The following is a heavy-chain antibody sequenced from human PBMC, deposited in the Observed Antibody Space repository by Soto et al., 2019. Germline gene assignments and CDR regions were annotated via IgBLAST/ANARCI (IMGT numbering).Heavy chain of an antibody. CDR1: GFTFSIYA. Sequence: GGSLRLSCAASGFTFSIYAMSWVRQAPGKGLEWVSSISHSGESTFYADSLKGRFIISRDNSRSTLYLQLNSLRAEDTALYYCAKDPSGGSYRHFDYWGQGTLVTVSS. D-gene: IGHD1-26*01. J-gene: IGHJ4*02. CDR2: ISHSGEST. V-gene: IGHV3-23*01. CDR3: AKDPSGGSYRHFDY.